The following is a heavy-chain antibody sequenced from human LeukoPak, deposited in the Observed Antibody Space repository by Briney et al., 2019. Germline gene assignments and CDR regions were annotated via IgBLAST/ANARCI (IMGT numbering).Heavy chain of an antibody. Sequence: GGSLRLSCTVSGFTLSSYEMSWIRQAPGKGLVWVSRINSDGSSTSYADSVKGRFTISRDNAKNTLYLQMNSLRAEDTAVYYCARRGAVAGGFDIWGQGTMVTVSS. J-gene: IGHJ3*02. V-gene: IGHV3-74*01. CDR3: ARRGAVAGGFDI. CDR2: INSDGSST. D-gene: IGHD6-19*01. CDR1: GFTLSSYE.